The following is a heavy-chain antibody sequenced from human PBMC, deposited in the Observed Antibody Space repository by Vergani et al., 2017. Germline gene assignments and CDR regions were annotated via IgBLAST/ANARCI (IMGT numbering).Heavy chain of an antibody. CDR1: GGSISSYY. V-gene: IGHV4-59*01. CDR3: ARGRYYDSSGYYYLFDY. D-gene: IGHD3-22*01. Sequence: QLQLQESGPGLVQPSETLSLTCTVSGGSISSYYWSWIRQPPGKGLEWIGYIYYSGSTNYNPSLKSRVTISVDTSKNQFSLKLSSVTAADTAVYYCARGRYYDSSGYYYLFDYWGQGTLVTVSS. CDR2: IYYSGST. J-gene: IGHJ4*02.